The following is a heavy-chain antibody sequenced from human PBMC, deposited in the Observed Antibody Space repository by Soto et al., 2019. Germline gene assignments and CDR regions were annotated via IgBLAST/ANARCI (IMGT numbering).Heavy chain of an antibody. Sequence: EVQLVESGGGLVKPGGSLRLSCSASGFTFSSYSMNWVRQAPGKGLEWVSSIGTSSSYIYYADSVKGRFTISRDNAKNSLYLQMNSLRVEDMAVYYCAKEPLRYFDWLLSPFDHWGQGTLVTVSS. J-gene: IGHJ4*02. V-gene: IGHV3-21*01. CDR3: AKEPLRYFDWLLSPFDH. CDR2: IGTSSSYI. D-gene: IGHD3-9*01. CDR1: GFTFSSYS.